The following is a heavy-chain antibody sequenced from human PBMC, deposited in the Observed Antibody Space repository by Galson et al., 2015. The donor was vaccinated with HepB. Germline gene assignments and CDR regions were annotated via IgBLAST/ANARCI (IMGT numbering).Heavy chain of an antibody. Sequence: SLRLSCAASGFTFVNYAMNWVRQAPGKGLEWVSGISWNSVSICYADSVKGRFTISRDNAKNTLYLQMNSLRAEYTALYYCAKGGRIAQGETVNWFDPWAREPLSPPTQ. D-gene: IGHD6-6*01. J-gene: IGHJ5*02. CDR1: GFTFVNYA. V-gene: IGHV3-9*01. CDR2: ISWNSVSI. CDR3: AKGGRIAQGETVNWFDP.